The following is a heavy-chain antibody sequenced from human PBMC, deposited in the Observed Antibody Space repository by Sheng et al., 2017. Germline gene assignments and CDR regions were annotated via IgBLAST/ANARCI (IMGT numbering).Heavy chain of an antibody. CDR2: XSYDGSNK. J-gene: IGHJ4*02. CDR3: ARGKGNNWSFDY. Sequence: QVQLVESGGGVVQPGRSLRLSCAASGFTFSSYAMHWVRQAPGKGLEWVAVXSYDGSNKYYADSVKGRFTISRDNSKNTLYLQMNSLRAEDTAVYYCARGKGNNWSFDYWGQGTLVTVSS. V-gene: IGHV3-30*04. CDR1: GFTFSSYA. D-gene: IGHD3-3*01.